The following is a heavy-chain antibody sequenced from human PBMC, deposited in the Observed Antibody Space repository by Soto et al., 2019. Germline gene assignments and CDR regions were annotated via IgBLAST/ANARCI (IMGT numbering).Heavy chain of an antibody. CDR3: AISKDTSGAFDV. CDR1: GYTFSAYY. J-gene: IGHJ3*01. CDR2: INPSVGDT. D-gene: IGHD3-22*01. Sequence: ASVKVSCKASGYTFSAYYAHWVRQAPGQGLEWMGLINPSVGDTSHAQKFQGRVTLTRDTSTSTVYMELNSLTSEDTAMYYCAISKDTSGAFDVWGQGTMGTVS. V-gene: IGHV1-46*01.